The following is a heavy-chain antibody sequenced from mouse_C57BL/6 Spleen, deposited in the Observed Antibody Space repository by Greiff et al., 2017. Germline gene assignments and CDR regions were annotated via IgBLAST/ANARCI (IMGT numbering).Heavy chain of an antibody. D-gene: IGHD2-4*01. V-gene: IGHV5-4*01. Sequence: EVMLVESGGGLVKPGGSLKLSCAASGFTFSSYAMSWVRQTPEKRLEWVATISDGGSYTYYPDNVKGRFTISRDNAKNNLYLQMSHLKSEDTAMYYCARESEYDYGSAAMDYWGQGTSVTVSS. J-gene: IGHJ4*01. CDR2: ISDGGSYT. CDR1: GFTFSSYA. CDR3: ARESEYDYGSAAMDY.